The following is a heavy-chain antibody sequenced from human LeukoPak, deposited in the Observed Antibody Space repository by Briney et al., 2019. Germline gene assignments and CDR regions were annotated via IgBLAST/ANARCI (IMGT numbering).Heavy chain of an antibody. J-gene: IGHJ3*02. CDR2: IYHSGST. CDR1: GGSISSSNR. D-gene: IGHD3-22*01. V-gene: IGHV4-4*02. CDR3: ARATFGVITLGAFDI. Sequence: SGTLSLTCAVSGGSISSSNRWSWVRQPPGKGLEWIGEIYHSGSTNYNPSLKSRVTISVDTSKNQFSLKLSSVTAADTAVYYCARATFGVITLGAFDIWGQGTMVTVSS.